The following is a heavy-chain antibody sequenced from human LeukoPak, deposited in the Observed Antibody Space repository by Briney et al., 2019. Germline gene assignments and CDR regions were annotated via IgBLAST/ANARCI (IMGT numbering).Heavy chain of an antibody. J-gene: IGHJ4*02. CDR2: ISGNGHTI. CDR1: GFTFHLYA. D-gene: IGHD3-16*02. CDR3: ARDDGASSLLDF. Sequence: GGSLRLSCAASGFTFHLYAICWVRQAPGKGLEWVSLISGNGHTISYADSVRGRFTISRDNTKNSLYLQMDSLTTEDTAVYYCARDDGASSLLDFWGQGTLVTVSS. V-gene: IGHV3-43*02.